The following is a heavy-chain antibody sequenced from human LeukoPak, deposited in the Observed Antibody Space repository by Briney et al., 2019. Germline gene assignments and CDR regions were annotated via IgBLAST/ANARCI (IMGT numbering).Heavy chain of an antibody. D-gene: IGHD3-22*01. V-gene: IGHV3-20*04. CDR2: INWNGDST. CDR1: GFTLDDYG. Sequence: GGSLRLSCAASGFTLDDYGMNWVRQAPGKGLAWVSGINWNGDSTGYADSVKGRFTISRDNAKNSVYLQVNSLRAEDTALYYCARVYYYDSSGSNFDYWGQGTLVTVSS. CDR3: ARVYYYDSSGSNFDY. J-gene: IGHJ4*02.